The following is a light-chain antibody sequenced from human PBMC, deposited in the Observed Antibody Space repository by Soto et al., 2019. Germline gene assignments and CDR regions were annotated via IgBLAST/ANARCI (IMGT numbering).Light chain of an antibody. CDR3: PQYANSPMYT. CDR1: QIVSTTY. Sequence: EIVLTQSPGTLSLPPGGRATLSCRASQIVSTTYLAWYQKKPGQPPRLLIYGSSTRAPGIPDRFSGSGSGTDFTLTISRLEPEYFAVYYCPQYANSPMYTFGQGTKLEIK. J-gene: IGKJ2*01. CDR2: GSS. V-gene: IGKV3-20*01.